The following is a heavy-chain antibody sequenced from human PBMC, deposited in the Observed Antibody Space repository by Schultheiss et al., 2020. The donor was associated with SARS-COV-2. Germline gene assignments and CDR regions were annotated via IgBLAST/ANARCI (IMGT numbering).Heavy chain of an antibody. V-gene: IGHV1-2*02. CDR1: GYTFTGYY. D-gene: IGHD1-1*01. CDR3: ARDSSLYYYGMDV. CDR2: INPNSGGT. J-gene: IGHJ6*02. Sequence: ASVKVSCKASGYTFTGYYMHWVRQAPGQGLEWMGWINPNSGGTNYAQKLRGRVTMTTDTSTSTAYMELRSLRSDDTAVYYCARDSSLYYYGMDVWGQGTTVTVSS.